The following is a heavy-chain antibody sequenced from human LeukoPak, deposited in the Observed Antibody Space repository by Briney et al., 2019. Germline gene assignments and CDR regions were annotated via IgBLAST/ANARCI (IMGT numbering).Heavy chain of an antibody. CDR1: GFTFSSYE. J-gene: IGHJ4*02. V-gene: IGHV4-39*07. D-gene: IGHD3-10*01. Sequence: LRLSCAVSGFTFSSYEMNWVRQPPGKGLEWIGSIYYSGSTYYNPSLKSRVTISVDTSKNQFSLKLSSVTAADTAVYYCARDQYYYGSGSYYYFDYWGQGTLVTVSS. CDR2: IYYSGST. CDR3: ARDQYYYGSGSYYYFDY.